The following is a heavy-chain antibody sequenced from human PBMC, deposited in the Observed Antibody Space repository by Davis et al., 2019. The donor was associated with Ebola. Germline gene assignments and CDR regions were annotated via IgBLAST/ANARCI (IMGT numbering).Heavy chain of an antibody. CDR2: TYYSSKWYK. CDR3: AIGWLRSAFDQ. J-gene: IGHJ4*02. Sequence: PSETLSPTCLLSGATASSNTGAWNWIKQYPSSGLEWPGRTYYSSKWYKDYAVSLKSRITISADTAKNQLSLHLNSVTPEDTAVYYCAIGWLRSAFDQWGQGTLVTVSS. CDR1: GATASSNTGA. D-gene: IGHD5-12*01. V-gene: IGHV6-1*01.